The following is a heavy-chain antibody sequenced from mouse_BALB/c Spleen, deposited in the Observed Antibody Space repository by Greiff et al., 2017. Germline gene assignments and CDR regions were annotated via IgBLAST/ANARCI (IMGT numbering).Heavy chain of an antibody. Sequence: VQLQQSGAELVRPGTSVKVSCKASGYAFTNYLIEWVKQRPGQGLEWIGVINPGSGGTNYNEKFKGKATLTADKSSSTAYMQLSSLTSDDSAVYFCASALTARATGFAYWGQGTLVTVSA. CDR1: GYAFTNYL. CDR2: INPGSGGT. J-gene: IGHJ3*01. D-gene: IGHD3-1*01. CDR3: ASALTARATGFAY. V-gene: IGHV1-54*01.